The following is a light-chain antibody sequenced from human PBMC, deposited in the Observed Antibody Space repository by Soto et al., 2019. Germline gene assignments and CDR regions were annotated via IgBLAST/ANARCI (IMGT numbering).Light chain of an antibody. CDR3: SSFTTSTSYV. Sequence: QSVLTQPASVSGSPGQSITISCTGTSSDVGAYDYVSWYQQHPGEVPKLMIFDVSDRPSGVSNSFSGSKSGNTASLTISGLQAEDEADYYCSSFTTSTSYVFGTGTKVTVL. J-gene: IGLJ1*01. CDR1: SSDVGAYDY. CDR2: DVS. V-gene: IGLV2-14*03.